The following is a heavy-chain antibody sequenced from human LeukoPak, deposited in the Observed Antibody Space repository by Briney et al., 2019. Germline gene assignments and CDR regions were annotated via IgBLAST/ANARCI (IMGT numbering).Heavy chain of an antibody. V-gene: IGHV3-7*01. J-gene: IGHJ4*02. CDR3: ARDDGYSGSYTPHDY. Sequence: PGGSLRLSCAASGFTFSSYWMSWVRQAPGKGLEWVANIKQDGSEKFYVDSVKGRFTISRDNAKNSLYLQMNSLRAEDTAVYYCARDDGYSGSYTPHDYWGQGTLVTVSS. CDR1: GFTFSSYW. CDR2: IKQDGSEK. D-gene: IGHD1-26*01.